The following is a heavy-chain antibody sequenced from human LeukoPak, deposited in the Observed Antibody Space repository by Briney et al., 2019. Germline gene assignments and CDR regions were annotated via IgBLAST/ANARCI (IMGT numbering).Heavy chain of an antibody. V-gene: IGHV4-39*07. J-gene: IGHJ6*02. CDR3: ARDSFGGYCSGGSCYGMDV. CDR2: IYYSGST. D-gene: IGHD2-15*01. Sequence: SETLSLACTVSGGSISSSSYYWGWIRQPPGKGLEWIGSIYYSGSTYYNPSLKSRVTISVDTSKNQFSLKLSSVTAADTAVYYCARDSFGGYCSGGSCYGMDVWGQGTTVTVSS. CDR1: GGSISSSSYY.